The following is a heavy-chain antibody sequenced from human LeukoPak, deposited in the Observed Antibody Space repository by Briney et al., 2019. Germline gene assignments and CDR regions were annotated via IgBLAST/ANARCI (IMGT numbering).Heavy chain of an antibody. CDR1: GGSISSSSYY. J-gene: IGHJ3*02. D-gene: IGHD6-13*01. CDR2: IYYSGST. CDR3: ARAAGYSSSWYRVFGAFDI. V-gene: IGHV4-39*01. Sequence: SETLSLTCTVSGGSISSSSYYWGWIRQPPGKGLEWIGSIYYSGSTYYNPSLKSRVTISVDTSKNQFSLKLSSVTAADTAVYYCARAAGYSSSWYRVFGAFDIWGQGTMVTDSS.